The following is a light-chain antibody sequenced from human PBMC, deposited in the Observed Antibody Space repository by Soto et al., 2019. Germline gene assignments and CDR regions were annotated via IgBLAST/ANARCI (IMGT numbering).Light chain of an antibody. CDR1: QSVRSGF. J-gene: IGKJ1*01. V-gene: IGKV3-20*01. CDR3: RQYDSSPWT. Sequence: EIVLTQSPGTLSLSPGERATLSCRASQSVRSGFLAWYQQKPGQAPRLLIYGASSRATGIPDRFSGSGSGTAFFLTISRLVPEDFAVYYCRQYDSSPWTFGQGTKVEI. CDR2: GAS.